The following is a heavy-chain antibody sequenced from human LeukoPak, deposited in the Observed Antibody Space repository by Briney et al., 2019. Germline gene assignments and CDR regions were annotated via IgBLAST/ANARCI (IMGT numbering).Heavy chain of an antibody. V-gene: IGHV3-23*01. CDR3: ARRAGAYSHPYDY. J-gene: IGHJ4*02. Sequence: GGSLRLSCAASGFTFSRYDMSWVRQAPGKGLEWVSAISGSGGSTYYADSVKGRFTISRDNSKNTVYLQMNSLRAEDTAVYYCARRAGAYSHPYDYWGQGTLVTVSS. D-gene: IGHD4/OR15-4a*01. CDR2: ISGSGGST. CDR1: GFTFSRYD.